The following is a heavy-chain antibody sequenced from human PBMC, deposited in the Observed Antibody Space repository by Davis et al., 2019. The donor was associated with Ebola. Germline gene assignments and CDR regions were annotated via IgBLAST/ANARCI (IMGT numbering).Heavy chain of an antibody. CDR1: GFTFPTYA. Sequence: PGGSLRLSCAASGFTFPTYAMRWVRQAPGKGLEWVSTIGGSGTYTYYADSVKVRFTNSRDHSKNTLYLEMSSLRAEDTAIYYCARGYSYGNYYYYGMDVWGQGTTVTVTS. CDR2: IGGSGTYT. CDR3: ARGYSYGNYYYYGMDV. V-gene: IGHV3-23*01. J-gene: IGHJ6*02. D-gene: IGHD5-18*01.